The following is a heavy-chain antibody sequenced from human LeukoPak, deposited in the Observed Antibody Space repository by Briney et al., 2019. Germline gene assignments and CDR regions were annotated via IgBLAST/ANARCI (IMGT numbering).Heavy chain of an antibody. V-gene: IGHV3-30*02. CDR2: IWYDGSNK. J-gene: IGHJ6*02. CDR1: GFTFSSYG. Sequence: GGSLRLSCAASGFTFSSYGIHWVRQAPGKGLEWVAVIWYDGSNKYYADSVKGRFTISRDNSKNTLYLQMNSLRAEDTAVYYCAKDLSRQRITRGYYYYGMDVWGQGTTVTVPS. D-gene: IGHD3-10*01. CDR3: AKDLSRQRITRGYYYYGMDV.